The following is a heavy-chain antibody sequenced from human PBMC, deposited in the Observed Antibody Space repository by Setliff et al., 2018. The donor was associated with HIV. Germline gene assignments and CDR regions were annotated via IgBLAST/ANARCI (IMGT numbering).Heavy chain of an antibody. D-gene: IGHD4-17*01. CDR2: IYPNTGGT. CDR3: TRSTTAD. J-gene: IGHJ4*02. CDR1: GYTFTEFY. V-gene: IGHV1-2*02. Sequence: GASVKVSCKASGYTFTEFYVHWVPQAPGEGLEWIGWIYPNTGGTNYAQKFQGRVTMTRDTSIRTAYMELRMLTSDDTAIYYCTRSTTADWGQGTMVTVSS.